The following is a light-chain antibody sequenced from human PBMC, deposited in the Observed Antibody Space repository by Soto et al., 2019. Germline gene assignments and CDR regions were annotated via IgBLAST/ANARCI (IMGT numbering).Light chain of an antibody. CDR3: QQYGSSPWT. J-gene: IGKJ1*01. CDR2: GAS. V-gene: IGKV3-20*01. CDR1: QSVSNNY. Sequence: EIVLTQSPGTLSLSPGERATLSCRASQSVSNNYLAWYQQRPGQAPRLLIYGASSRAAGIPDRFSGSGSGKDFTLSISRLEPADFAVYYCQQYGSSPWTFGQGTKVEIK.